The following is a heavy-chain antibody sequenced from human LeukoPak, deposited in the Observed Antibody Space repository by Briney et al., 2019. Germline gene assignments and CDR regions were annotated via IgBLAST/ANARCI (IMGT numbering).Heavy chain of an antibody. CDR1: GFTFSSYW. CDR2: INSDGSST. CDR3: ARSYDSSGYSTVGFDY. Sequence: GGSLRLSCAASGFTFSSYWMHWVREAPGKGLVWVSRINSDGSSTSYADSVKGRFTISRDNAKNTLYLQMNSLRAEDTAVYYCARSYDSSGYSTVGFDYWGQGTLVTVSS. V-gene: IGHV3-74*01. J-gene: IGHJ4*02. D-gene: IGHD3-22*01.